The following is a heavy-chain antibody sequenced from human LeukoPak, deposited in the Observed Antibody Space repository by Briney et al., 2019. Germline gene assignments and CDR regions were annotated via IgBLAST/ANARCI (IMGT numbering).Heavy chain of an antibody. CDR3: ASGGGPVVPADY. V-gene: IGHV3-23*01. CDR2: ISGSGGST. CDR1: GFTFSSYA. Sequence: GGSPRLSCAASGFTFSSYAMSWVRQAPGKGLEWVSAISGSGGSTYYADSVKGRFTISRDNSKNTLYLQMNSLRAEDTAVYYCASGGGPVVPADYWGQGTLVTVSS. D-gene: IGHD2-2*01. J-gene: IGHJ4*02.